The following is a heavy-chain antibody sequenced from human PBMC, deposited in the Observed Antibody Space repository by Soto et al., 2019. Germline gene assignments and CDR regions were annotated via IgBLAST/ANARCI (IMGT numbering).Heavy chain of an antibody. D-gene: IGHD3-3*01. J-gene: IGHJ6*02. CDR2: LSPNTGGT. Sequence: QVQLVQSGAEVKKPGASVKVSCKASGYTFIGSYIHWVRQAPGQGIEWMGWLSPNTGGTNYAQKFQGRVTMTRDTSISTAYMELSRLKLDDTAMYYCARGFLDALDVWGQGTTVTVSS. CDR1: GYTFIGSY. CDR3: ARGFLDALDV. V-gene: IGHV1-2*02.